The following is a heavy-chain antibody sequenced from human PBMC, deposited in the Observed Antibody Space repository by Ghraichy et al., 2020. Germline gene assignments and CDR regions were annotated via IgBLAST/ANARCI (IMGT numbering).Heavy chain of an antibody. CDR1: GFTFSSYG. D-gene: IGHD1-26*01. CDR3: AKDLLGSGSYFDY. J-gene: IGHJ4*02. V-gene: IGHV3-30*18. Sequence: GGSLRLSCAASGFTFSSYGMHWVRQAPGKGLEWVAVISYDGSNKYYADSVKGRFTISRDNSKNTLYLQMNSLRAEDTAVYYCAKDLLGSGSYFDYWGQGTLVTVSS. CDR2: ISYDGSNK.